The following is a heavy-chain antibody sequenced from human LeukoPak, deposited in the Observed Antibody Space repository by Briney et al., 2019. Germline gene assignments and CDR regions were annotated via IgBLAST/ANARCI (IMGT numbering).Heavy chain of an antibody. V-gene: IGHV4-4*02. CDR1: GGSISSINW. J-gene: IGHJ4*02. Sequence: SETLSLTCAVSGGSISSINWWSWVRQPPGKGLEWIEEIYHSGSTNYNPSLKSRVTISVDTSKNQFSLKLSSVTAADTAVYYCARTSIAARPFDYWGQGTLVTVSS. D-gene: IGHD6-6*01. CDR3: ARTSIAARPFDY. CDR2: IYHSGST.